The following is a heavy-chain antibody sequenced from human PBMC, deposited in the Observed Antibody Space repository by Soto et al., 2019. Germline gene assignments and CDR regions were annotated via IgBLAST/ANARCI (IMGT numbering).Heavy chain of an antibody. Sequence: SVKVSCKASGGTFSSYAISWVRQAPGQGLEWMGGIIPIFGTANYAQKFQGRVTITADESTSTAYMELSSLRSEDTAVYYCARPNNSGWYVGWFDPWGQGTLVTVSS. CDR1: GGTFSSYA. CDR3: ARPNNSGWYVGWFDP. J-gene: IGHJ5*02. V-gene: IGHV1-69*13. CDR2: IIPIFGTA. D-gene: IGHD6-19*01.